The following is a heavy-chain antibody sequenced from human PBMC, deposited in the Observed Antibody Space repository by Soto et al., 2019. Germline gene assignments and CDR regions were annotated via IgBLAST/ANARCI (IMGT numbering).Heavy chain of an antibody. Sequence: SETLSLTCAVSGGSISTSNWWSWVRQPPGKGLEWIGEVYHSGSTNYNPSLKSRVTISVDTSKNQLSLKLSSVTAADTAVYYCARPYGYYFHYWGQATLVTVP. CDR2: VYHSGST. CDR1: GGSISTSNW. D-gene: IGHD4-17*01. CDR3: ARPYGYYFHY. J-gene: IGHJ4*02. V-gene: IGHV4-4*02.